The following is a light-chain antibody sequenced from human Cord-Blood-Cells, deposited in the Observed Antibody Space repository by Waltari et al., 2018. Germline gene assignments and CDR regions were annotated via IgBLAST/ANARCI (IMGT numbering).Light chain of an antibody. CDR1: QSLLHSNGYNY. Sequence: IVMTQSPLSLPVTPGEPASISCRSSQSLLHSNGYNYLDWYLQKPGQSPQLLIYLGSNRASGVPDRFSGSGSGTDFTLKISRVEAEDVGVYYCMQALQTPRTFGLGTKVEIK. J-gene: IGKJ1*01. CDR3: MQALQTPRT. CDR2: LGS. V-gene: IGKV2-28*01.